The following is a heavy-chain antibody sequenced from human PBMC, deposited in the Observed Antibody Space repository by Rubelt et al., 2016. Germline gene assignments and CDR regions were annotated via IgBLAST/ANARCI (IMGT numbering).Heavy chain of an antibody. CDR2: IYHSGST. J-gene: IGHJ4*02. V-gene: IGHV4-38-2*02. D-gene: IGHD6-19*01. CDR3: ARDHSGGWYLEGFFDY. CDR1: GYSISSGYY. Sequence: QVQLQESGPGLVKPSETLSLTCTVSGYSISSGYYWGWIRQPPGKGLEWIGSIYHSGSTDYNPSLKSRVTIAVDTSKNQFSLKLSSVTAADTAVYYWARDHSGGWYLEGFFDYWGQGTLVTVSS.